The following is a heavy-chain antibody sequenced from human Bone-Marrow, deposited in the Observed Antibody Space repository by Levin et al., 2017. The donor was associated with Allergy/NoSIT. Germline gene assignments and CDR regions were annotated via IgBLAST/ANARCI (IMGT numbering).Heavy chain of an antibody. V-gene: IGHV3-48*04. CDR1: GFTFSSYS. J-gene: IGHJ4*02. CDR2: ISSSSSTI. D-gene: IGHD3-3*01. CDR3: ARRTITIFGVEDYFDY. Sequence: GGSLRLSCAASGFTFSSYSMNWVRQAPGKGLEWVSYISSSSSTIYYADSVKGRFTISRDNAKNSLYLQMNSLRAEDTAVYYCARRTITIFGVEDYFDYWGQGTLVTVSS.